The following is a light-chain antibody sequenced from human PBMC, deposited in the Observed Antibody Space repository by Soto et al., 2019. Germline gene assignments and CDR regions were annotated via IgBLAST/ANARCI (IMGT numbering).Light chain of an antibody. CDR1: QSVLSSSNNKNY. J-gene: IGKJ2*01. Sequence: DIVMTQSPDSLAVSLGERATINCKSSQSVLSSSNNKNYLAWYQQKAGQPPKLLIYGASFRPSGVPDRFSGSGSGTDFTLTISSLQAEDVAVYYCQQYYSIPFTFGQGTKVDIK. CDR2: GAS. V-gene: IGKV4-1*01. CDR3: QQYYSIPFT.